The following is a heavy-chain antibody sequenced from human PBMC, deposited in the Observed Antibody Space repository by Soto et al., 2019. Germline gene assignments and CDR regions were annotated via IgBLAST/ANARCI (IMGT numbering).Heavy chain of an antibody. V-gene: IGHV3-21*01. D-gene: IGHD1-26*01. Sequence: EVQLVESGGGLVKPGGSLRLSCVASGFTFSNYGMNWVRQAPGKGLEWVSSIDSSGTYIYYVDSLKGRFTISRDNDKNSLYLQINSLRAEDTAVYYCARAASGTYWGDYWGQGTLVTVSS. CDR1: GFTFSNYG. CDR3: ARAASGTYWGDY. J-gene: IGHJ4*02. CDR2: IDSSGTYI.